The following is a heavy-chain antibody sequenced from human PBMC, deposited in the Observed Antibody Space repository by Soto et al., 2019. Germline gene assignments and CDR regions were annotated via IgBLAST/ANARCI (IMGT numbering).Heavy chain of an antibody. J-gene: IGHJ3*02. D-gene: IGHD4-17*01. CDR3: ARTMTTVTKDAFDI. CDR2: INHSGST. CDR1: VVSFSGYY. V-gene: IGHV4-34*01. Sequence: SETLSLTCAFYVVSFSGYYWSCIRHPPGKGLEWIGEINHSGSTNYNPSLKSRVTISVDTSKNQFSLKLSSVTAADTAVYYCARTMTTVTKDAFDIWGQGTMVTVSS.